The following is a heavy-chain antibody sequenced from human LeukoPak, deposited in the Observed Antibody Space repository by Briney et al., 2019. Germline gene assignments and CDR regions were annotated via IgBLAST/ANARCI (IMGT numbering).Heavy chain of an antibody. J-gene: IGHJ5*02. CDR1: SGSISNYY. Sequence: SETLSLTCTVSSGSISNYYYALMRQLPMNRLNSIISLYYSRSTYYNPSLKSRVTISVDTSKNQFSLKLSSVTAADTAVYYCARDLDYYDSTWFDPWGQGTLVTVYS. CDR2: LYYSRST. D-gene: IGHD3-22*01. V-gene: IGHV4-39*07. CDR3: ARDLDYYDSTWFDP.